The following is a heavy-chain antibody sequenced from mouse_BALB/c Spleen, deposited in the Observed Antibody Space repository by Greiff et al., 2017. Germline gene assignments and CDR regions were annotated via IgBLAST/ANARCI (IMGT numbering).Heavy chain of an antibody. J-gene: IGHJ4*01. D-gene: IGHD1-2*01. CDR1: GFTFSSYY. Sequence: EVKLMESGGGLVKLGGSLKLSCAASGFTFSSYYMSWVRQTPEKRLELVAAINSNGGSTYYPDTVKGRFTISRDNAKNTLYLQMSSLKSEDTALYYCARGGLRLAMDYWGQGTSVTVSS. V-gene: IGHV5-6-2*01. CDR3: ARGGLRLAMDY. CDR2: INSNGGST.